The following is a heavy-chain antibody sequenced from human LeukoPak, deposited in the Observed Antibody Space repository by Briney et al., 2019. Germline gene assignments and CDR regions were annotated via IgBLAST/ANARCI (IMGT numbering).Heavy chain of an antibody. CDR3: SRESGAFCPFGY. J-gene: IGHJ4*02. D-gene: IGHD1-26*01. V-gene: IGHV4-4*02. Sequence: PSETLSLTCGVSGGSISSTNWWSWVRQPPGQGLEWIGEVSLTGATNYNPSLNGRVTMSLDGSRNQPSLTLTSVTAADTAIYYCSRESGAFCPFGYWGQGTLVIVPP. CDR1: GGSISSTNW. CDR2: VSLTGAT.